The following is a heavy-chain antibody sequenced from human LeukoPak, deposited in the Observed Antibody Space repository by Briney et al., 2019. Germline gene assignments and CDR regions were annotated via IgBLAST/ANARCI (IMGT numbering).Heavy chain of an antibody. CDR1: GFTFSDYY. D-gene: IGHD3-3*01. V-gene: IGHV3-11*06. CDR2: ITGHSIYT. CDR3: ARLLRYDFWHAYSLGWFDP. J-gene: IGHJ5*02. Sequence: GGSLRLSCAASGFTFSDYYMSWIRQAPGKGLEWVSYITGHSIYTNYADSVKGRFTISRDNAKNSLYLQVNSLRAEDTAVYYCARLLRYDFWHAYSLGWFDPWGQGTLVTVSS.